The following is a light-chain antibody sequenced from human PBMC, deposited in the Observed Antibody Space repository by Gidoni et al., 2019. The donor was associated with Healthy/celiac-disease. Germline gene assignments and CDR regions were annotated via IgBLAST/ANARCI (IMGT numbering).Light chain of an antibody. V-gene: IGKV4-1*01. Sequence: DSVMTESPDYLAGSLGERGTNNCKSSQSVLYSSNNKNYLAWYQQKPGQPPKLLIYWASTRESGVPDRFSGGGSGTDFTLTISSLQAEDLAVYYCQQYYSTRTFGQGTKVEIK. J-gene: IGKJ1*01. CDR1: QSVLYSSNNKNY. CDR2: WAS. CDR3: QQYYSTRT.